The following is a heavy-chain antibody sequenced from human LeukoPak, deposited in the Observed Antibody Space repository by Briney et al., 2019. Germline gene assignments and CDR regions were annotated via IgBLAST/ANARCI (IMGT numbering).Heavy chain of an antibody. V-gene: IGHV3-53*01. CDR1: GFTVSSNY. J-gene: IGHJ6*03. D-gene: IGHD3-3*01. CDR3: ARVREDITIFGVAYYYYYYMDV. Sequence: PGGSLRLSCAASGFTVSSNYMSWVRQAPGKGLEWVSVIYSGGSTYYADSVKGRFTISRDNPKNTLYLQMNSLRAEDTAVYYCARVREDITIFGVAYYYYYYMDVWGKGTTVTVSS. CDR2: IYSGGST.